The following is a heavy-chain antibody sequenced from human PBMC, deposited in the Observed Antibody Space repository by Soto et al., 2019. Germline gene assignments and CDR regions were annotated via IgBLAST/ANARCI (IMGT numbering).Heavy chain of an antibody. J-gene: IGHJ4*02. D-gene: IGHD3-3*01. CDR1: GFTFSSYA. Sequence: GSLRLSCAASGFTFSSYAMSWVRQAPGKGLEWVSAISGSGGSTYYADSVKGRFTISRDNSKNTLYLQMNSLRAEDTAVYYCAKDRTRFLEPYYFDYWGQGTLVTVSS. CDR3: AKDRTRFLEPYYFDY. V-gene: IGHV3-23*01. CDR2: ISGSGGST.